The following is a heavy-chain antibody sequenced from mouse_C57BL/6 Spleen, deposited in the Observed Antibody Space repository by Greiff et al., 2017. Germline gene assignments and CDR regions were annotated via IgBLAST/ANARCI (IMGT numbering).Heavy chain of an antibody. J-gene: IGHJ4*01. CDR1: GYAFTNSL. CDR3: ARLWGNYYAMDY. V-gene: IGHV1-54*01. CDR2: INPGSGGT. Sequence: QVQLQQSGAELVRPGTSVKVSCKASGYAFTNSLIEWVKQRPGQGLEWIGVINPGSGGTNYNEKFKGKATLTADKSSSTAYMQLSSLTSEDSAVYFCARLWGNYYAMDYWGQGTSVTVSS.